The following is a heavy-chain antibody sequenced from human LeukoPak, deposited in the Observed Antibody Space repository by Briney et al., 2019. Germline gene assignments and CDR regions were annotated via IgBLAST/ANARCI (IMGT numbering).Heavy chain of an antibody. D-gene: IGHD4-23*01. CDR2: ISGSGDGT. J-gene: IGHJ4*02. CDR1: GFTFRSYA. V-gene: IGHV3-23*01. CDR3: AKAPGFTVVTSFDW. Sequence: PGGSLRLSCEASGFTFRSYAMNWVRQAPGKGLEWVSVISGSGDGTHYADSVKGRFTISRDNSKNTLYLQTNSLRVEDTAVYSCAKAPGFTVVTSFDWWGQGTLVTVSS.